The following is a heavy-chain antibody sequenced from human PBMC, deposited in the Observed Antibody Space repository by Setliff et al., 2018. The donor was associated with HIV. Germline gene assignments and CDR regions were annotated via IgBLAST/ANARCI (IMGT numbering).Heavy chain of an antibody. J-gene: IGHJ4*02. Sequence: SSETLSLTCTVSGGSISSGDYFLSWIRQPPGKGLEWIGSIYHRGNTYHNPSLKSRVTVSVDTSKNRFSLKLNSVTAADTAIYYCARAGMGALRSLFDYWGQGTLVTVSS. V-gene: IGHV4-39*02. D-gene: IGHD1-26*01. CDR1: GGSISSGDYF. CDR3: ARAGMGALRSLFDY. CDR2: IYHRGNT.